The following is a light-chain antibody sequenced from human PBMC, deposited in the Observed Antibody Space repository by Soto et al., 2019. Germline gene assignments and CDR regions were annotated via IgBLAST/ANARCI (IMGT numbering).Light chain of an antibody. CDR3: QKYNSAPQT. CDR1: QGIIDY. Sequence: DIQMTQSPSSLTAFVGDRVTITCRATQGIIDYVAWYQQKPGKPPKLLIYAASTLQSGVPSRFSGSGAGTDFTLTSSSLQPEHVATYYCQKYNSAPQTFGPGTMLEI. CDR2: AAS. V-gene: IGKV1-27*01. J-gene: IGKJ1*01.